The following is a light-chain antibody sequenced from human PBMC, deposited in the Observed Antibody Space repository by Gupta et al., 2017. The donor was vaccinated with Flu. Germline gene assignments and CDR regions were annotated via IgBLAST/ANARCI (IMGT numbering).Light chain of an antibody. Sequence: QSALTQPPSASGSPGQSVTISCTGTSSDVGGYNYVSWYQHHPGKAPKLMIYDVTERPSGVPDRFSGSKSGDTASLTVSGLQPEDEADYYCSSYAGGISLFGGGTKLTVL. V-gene: IGLV2-8*01. CDR3: SSYAGGISL. CDR2: DVT. J-gene: IGLJ3*02. CDR1: SSDVGGYNY.